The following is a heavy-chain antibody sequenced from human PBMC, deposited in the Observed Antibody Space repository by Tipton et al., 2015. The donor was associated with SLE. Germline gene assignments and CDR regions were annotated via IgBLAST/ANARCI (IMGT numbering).Heavy chain of an antibody. J-gene: IGHJ4*02. CDR3: ARGGIYQDDSGNLDN. CDR2: VYDIDST. Sequence: TLSLTCTVSGASISSYYWSWVRQPPGKGLEWIGYVYDIDSTNYNPSLKSRVTISLDPSKNQFSLKLSSVTAADTAIYYCARGGIYQDDSGNLDNWGQGTLVTASS. V-gene: IGHV4-59*01. D-gene: IGHD3-22*01. CDR1: GASISSYY.